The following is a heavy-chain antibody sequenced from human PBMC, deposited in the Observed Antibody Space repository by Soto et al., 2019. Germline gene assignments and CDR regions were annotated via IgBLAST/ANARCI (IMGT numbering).Heavy chain of an antibody. D-gene: IGHD3-3*01. Sequence: QVQLQESGPGLVKPSQTLSLTCTVSGGSISSGGYYWSWIRQHPGKGLEWIGYIYYSGSTYYNPSLKSRVTISVDTSKNQFSLKLSSVTAADTAVYYCARTRFLEWLLNGMDVWGQGTTVTVSS. CDR3: ARTRFLEWLLNGMDV. J-gene: IGHJ6*02. CDR1: GGSISSGGYY. CDR2: IYYSGST. V-gene: IGHV4-31*03.